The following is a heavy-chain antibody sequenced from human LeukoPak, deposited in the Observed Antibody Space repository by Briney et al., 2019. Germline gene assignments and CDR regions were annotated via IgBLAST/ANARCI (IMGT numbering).Heavy chain of an antibody. D-gene: IGHD1-26*01. CDR1: GGSISSYY. V-gene: IGHV4-59*01. CDR2: IYYSGST. CDR3: ARSTYSGSYSFDY. J-gene: IGHJ4*02. Sequence: SETLSLTCTVSGGSISSYYWSWIRQPPGKGLEWIGYIYYSGSTNYNPSLKSRVTISVDTSKNQFSLKLSSVTAADTAVYYCARSTYSGSYSFDYWGQGTLVTVSP.